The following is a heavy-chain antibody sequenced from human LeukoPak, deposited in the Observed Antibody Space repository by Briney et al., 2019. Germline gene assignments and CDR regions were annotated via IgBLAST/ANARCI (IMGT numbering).Heavy chain of an antibody. CDR1: GGSISSYY. CDR3: ARAAYYYDSSGYTSFDY. V-gene: IGHV4-4*07. J-gene: IGHJ4*02. CDR2: IYTSGGT. Sequence: PSETLSLTCTVSGGSISSYYWSWIRQPAGKGLEWIGRIYTSGGTNYNPSLKSRVTMSVDTSKNQFSLKLSSVTAADTAVYYCARAAYYYDSSGYTSFDYWGQGTLVTVSS. D-gene: IGHD3-22*01.